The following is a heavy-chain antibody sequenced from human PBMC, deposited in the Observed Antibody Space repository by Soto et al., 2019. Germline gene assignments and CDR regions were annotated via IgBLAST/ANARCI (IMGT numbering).Heavy chain of an antibody. J-gene: IGHJ4*02. V-gene: IGHV1-69*08. CDR2: IIPILGIA. Sequence: QVQLVQSGAEVKKPGSSVKVSCKASGGTFSSYTISWVQQAPGQGLEWMGRIIPILGIANYAQKFQGRVTITADKSTSTAYMELSSLRSEDTAVYYCARDEIGGYCSGGSCQKFDYWGQGTLVTVSS. D-gene: IGHD2-15*01. CDR1: GGTFSSYT. CDR3: ARDEIGGYCSGGSCQKFDY.